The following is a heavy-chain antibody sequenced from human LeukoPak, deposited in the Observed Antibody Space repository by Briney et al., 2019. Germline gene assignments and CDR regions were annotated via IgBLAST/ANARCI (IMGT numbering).Heavy chain of an antibody. CDR2: INWNGGST. D-gene: IGHD2-21*02. J-gene: IGHJ4*02. Sequence: SGGSLRLSCAASGFTFSSYWMSWVRQAPGKGLEWVSGINWNGGSTGYADSVKGRFTISRDNAKNSLYLQMNSLRAEDTALYHCARESAYCGGDCLDYWGQGTLVTVSS. CDR3: ARESAYCGGDCLDY. V-gene: IGHV3-20*01. CDR1: GFTFSSYW.